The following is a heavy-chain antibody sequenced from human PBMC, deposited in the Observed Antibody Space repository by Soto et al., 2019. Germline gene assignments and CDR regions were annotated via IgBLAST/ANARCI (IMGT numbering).Heavy chain of an antibody. CDR1: GFTFSSYT. CDR3: ARDTHHAY. CDR2: ISSSSNYI. V-gene: IGHV3-21*01. Sequence: EVQLVESGGGLVKPGGSLRLSCAASGFTFSSYTMNWVRQAPGKGLEWVSSISSSSNYIYYANSVKGRFTTSRDNAKNSLYLQMNSLRAEDTAVYYCARDTHHAYWGQGTLVTVSS. J-gene: IGHJ4*02.